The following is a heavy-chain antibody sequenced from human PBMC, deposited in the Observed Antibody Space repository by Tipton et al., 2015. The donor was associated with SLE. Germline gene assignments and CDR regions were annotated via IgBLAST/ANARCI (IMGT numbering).Heavy chain of an antibody. D-gene: IGHD6-19*01. J-gene: IGHJ4*02. CDR1: GGSISSHY. Sequence: LRLSCTVSGGSISSHYWSWIRQPPGKGLEWLGYIYYSGSTNYNPSLKSRVTISVDTSKNQFSLKLSSVTAADTAVYYCARDRGGWFNWGQGTLVTVSS. CDR2: IYYSGST. V-gene: IGHV4-59*11. CDR3: ARDRGGWFN.